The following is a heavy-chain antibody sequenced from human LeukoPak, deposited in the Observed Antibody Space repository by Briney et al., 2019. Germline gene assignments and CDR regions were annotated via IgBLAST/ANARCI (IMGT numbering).Heavy chain of an antibody. CDR1: GFSFSDYY. V-gene: IGHV3-11*06. Sequence: GGSLRLSCTASGFSFSDYYMSWIRQAPGKELEWISYISSRSTYISDADSVKGRFTISRDNAKNLLFLQMNSLRVEDTALYYCARGGTGAFDYWGQGILVTVSS. J-gene: IGHJ4*02. CDR2: ISSRSTYI. D-gene: IGHD2-8*02. CDR3: ARGGTGAFDY.